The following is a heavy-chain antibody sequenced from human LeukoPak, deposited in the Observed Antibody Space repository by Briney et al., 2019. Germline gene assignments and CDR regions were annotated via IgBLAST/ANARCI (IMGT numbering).Heavy chain of an antibody. J-gene: IGHJ4*02. CDR2: FDPEDGET. CDR3: ATWDDYGGY. V-gene: IGHV1-24*01. D-gene: IGHD4-17*01. Sequence: ASVNVSCKVSGYTLTELSMHWVRQAPGKGLEWMGGFDPEDGETIYAQKFQGRVTMTEDTSTDTAYMELNSLSSEDTAVYYCATWDDYGGYWGQGNLVTVSS. CDR1: GYTLTELS.